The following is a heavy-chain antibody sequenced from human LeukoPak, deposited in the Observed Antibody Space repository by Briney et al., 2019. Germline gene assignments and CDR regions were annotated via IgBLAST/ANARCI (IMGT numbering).Heavy chain of an antibody. Sequence: SETLSLTCTVSGGSISSGSYYWSWIRQPAGKGLEWIGRIYTSGSTNYNPSLKSRVTISVDTSKNQFSLKLSSVTAADTAVYYCARPYSSSSWDAFDIWGQGTMVTVSS. CDR1: GGSISSGSYY. V-gene: IGHV4-61*02. J-gene: IGHJ3*02. CDR2: IYTSGST. CDR3: ARPYSSSSWDAFDI. D-gene: IGHD6-6*01.